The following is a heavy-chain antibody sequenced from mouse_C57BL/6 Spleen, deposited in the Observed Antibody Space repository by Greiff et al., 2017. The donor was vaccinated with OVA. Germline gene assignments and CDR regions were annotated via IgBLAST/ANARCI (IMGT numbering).Heavy chain of an antibody. Sequence: VNLVESGAELARPGASVKLSCKASGYTFTSYGISWVKQRTGQGLEWIGEIYPRSGNTYYNEKFKGKATLTADKSSSTAYMELRSLTSEDSAVYFCARGGSLLSMDYWGQGTSVTVSS. CDR1: GYTFTSYG. V-gene: IGHV1-81*01. CDR3: ARGGSLLSMDY. D-gene: IGHD2-1*01. J-gene: IGHJ4*01. CDR2: IYPRSGNT.